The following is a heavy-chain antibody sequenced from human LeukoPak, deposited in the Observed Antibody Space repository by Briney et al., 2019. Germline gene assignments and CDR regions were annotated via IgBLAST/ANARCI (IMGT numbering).Heavy chain of an antibody. D-gene: IGHD6-13*01. CDR3: ARDSSSSWVGFDY. J-gene: IGHJ4*02. CDR2: INAGNGNT. CDR1: GYTFTSYA. Sequence: GASVKVSCKASGYTFTSYAMHWVRQAPGQRLEWMGWINAGNGNTKYSQEFQGRVTMTRDMSTSTVYMELSSLRSEDTAVYYCARDSSSSWVGFDYWGQGTLVTVSS. V-gene: IGHV1-3*03.